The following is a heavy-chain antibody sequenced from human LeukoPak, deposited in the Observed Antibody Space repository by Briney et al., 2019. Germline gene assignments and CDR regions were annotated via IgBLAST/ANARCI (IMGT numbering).Heavy chain of an antibody. CDR1: GYTFTGYY. J-gene: IGHJ4*02. CDR3: ARSFWSGYYTGIEY. V-gene: IGHV1-2*02. Sequence: ASVKVSCKASGYTFTGYYIHWVRQAPGQGLEWMGWINPNSGDTNHAQRFQGRVTMTRDTSISTVYMELTSLRSDDTAIYYCARSFWSGYYTGIEYWGQGTLVTVSS. D-gene: IGHD3-3*01. CDR2: INPNSGDT.